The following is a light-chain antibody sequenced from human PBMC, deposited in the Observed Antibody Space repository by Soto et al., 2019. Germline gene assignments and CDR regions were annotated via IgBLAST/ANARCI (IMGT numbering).Light chain of an antibody. CDR1: QTVSSS. CDR3: QVRDVWPS. J-gene: IGKJ1*01. CDR2: DAS. Sequence: IVLTQSPVTLALSPGESAVLSYRASQTVSSSLAWYQHKPGQAPRLFIYDASKRAPGIPARFTGSGSGTHFTLTISSLEPEDIAVYYCQVRDVWPSFGQGTKVEIK. V-gene: IGKV3-11*01.